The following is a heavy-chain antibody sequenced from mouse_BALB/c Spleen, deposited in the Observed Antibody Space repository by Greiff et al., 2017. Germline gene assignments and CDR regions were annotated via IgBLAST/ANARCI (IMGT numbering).Heavy chain of an antibody. Sequence: VQLKESGPGLVAPSQSLSITCTVSGFSLTGYGVNWVRQPPGKGLEWLGMIWGDGSTDYNSALKSRLSISKDNSKSQVFLKMNSLQTDDTARYYFARDLFITTVVAKDYYAMDYWGQGTSVTVSS. CDR2: IWGDGST. CDR1: GFSLTGYG. V-gene: IGHV2-6-7*01. CDR3: ARDLFITTVVAKDYYAMDY. D-gene: IGHD1-1*01. J-gene: IGHJ4*01.